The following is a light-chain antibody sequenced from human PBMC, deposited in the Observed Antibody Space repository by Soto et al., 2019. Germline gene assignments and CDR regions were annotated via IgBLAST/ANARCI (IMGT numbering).Light chain of an antibody. V-gene: IGLV1-40*01. J-gene: IGLJ3*02. CDR3: QSYDSSLSGPV. CDR1: SSNIGAGYD. Sequence: QSVLTQPPSVSGAPGQRVTISCTGHSSNIGAGYDVHWYQQIPGTTPKSLIYGNSNRPSGVPDRFSGSKSGTSASLAIAGLQAEDEADYYCQSYDSSLSGPVFGGGTKLTVL. CDR2: GNS.